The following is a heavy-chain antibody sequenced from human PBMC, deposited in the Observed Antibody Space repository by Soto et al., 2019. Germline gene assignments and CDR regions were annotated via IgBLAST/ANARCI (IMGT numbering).Heavy chain of an antibody. CDR3: EPYGLAPWDGY. Sequence: PGGSLRLSCAASGFTFSSYSMNWVRQAPGKGLEWVSSISSSSSYIYYADSVKGRFSISRDNAKNSLHLEMNSLRAEDTAVYYCEPYGLAPWDGYWGQGTLVTVSS. V-gene: IGHV3-21*04. D-gene: IGHD3-3*02. CDR2: ISSSSSYI. J-gene: IGHJ4*02. CDR1: GFTFSSYS.